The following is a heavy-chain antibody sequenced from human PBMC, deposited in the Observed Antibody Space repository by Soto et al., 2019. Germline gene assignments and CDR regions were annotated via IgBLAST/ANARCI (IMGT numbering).Heavy chain of an antibody. V-gene: IGHV1-2*02. D-gene: IGHD3-16*01. Sequence: GASVKVSCTASGYTFSDYYITWVRQAPGQGLEWMGWINPNGGGTNFAQKFQGRVTITRDTSISTAYMELSRLRSDDTAVYYCARDQYVYDTPESPLYYFDYWGQGTLVTVSS. CDR2: INPNGGGT. J-gene: IGHJ4*02. CDR1: GYTFSDYY. CDR3: ARDQYVYDTPESPLYYFDY.